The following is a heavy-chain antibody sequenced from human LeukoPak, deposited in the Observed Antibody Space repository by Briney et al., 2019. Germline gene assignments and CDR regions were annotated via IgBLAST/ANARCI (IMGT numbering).Heavy chain of an antibody. Sequence: SVKVSCKASGGTFTSHAISWVRQAPGQGLEWVGGIIPFFGTTNYAQKFQGRVTITTDESTSTGYMELRGLRSDDTAVYYCARGDSGYDYGFDNWGQGTLVTVSS. J-gene: IGHJ4*02. D-gene: IGHD5-12*01. CDR1: GGTFTSHA. CDR2: IIPFFGTT. V-gene: IGHV1-69*05. CDR3: ARGDSGYDYGFDN.